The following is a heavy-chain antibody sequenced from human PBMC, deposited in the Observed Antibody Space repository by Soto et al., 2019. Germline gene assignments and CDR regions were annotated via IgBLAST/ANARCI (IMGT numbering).Heavy chain of an antibody. CDR2: ISAYNGNT. CDR1: CCRVSIYG. V-gene: IGHV1-18*01. Sequence: GASVRVSCRGACCRVSIYGSSGVRQAPGQGLEWMGWISAYNGNTNYAQKLQGRVTMTTDTSTSTAYMELRSLRSDDTAVYYCARVVAVAGFDYWGQGTLVTVSS. J-gene: IGHJ4*02. D-gene: IGHD6-19*01. CDR3: ARVVAVAGFDY.